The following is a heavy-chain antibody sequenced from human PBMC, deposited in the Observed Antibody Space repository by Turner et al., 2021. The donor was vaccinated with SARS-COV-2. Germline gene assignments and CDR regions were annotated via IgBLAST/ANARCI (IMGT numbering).Heavy chain of an antibody. CDR2: ISYDGSNK. CDR1: GFTFSSYA. Sequence: QVQLVESGGGVVQPGRSLRLSCAASGFTFSSYAMHWVRQAPGKGLEWVALISYDGSNKYYADSVKGRFAISRDNSKNTLYLQMNSLRAEDTAVFYCAKDSVAGRIFYYYGMDVWGQGTTVTVSS. V-gene: IGHV3-30*09. J-gene: IGHJ6*02. CDR3: AKDSVAGRIFYYYGMDV. D-gene: IGHD2-15*01.